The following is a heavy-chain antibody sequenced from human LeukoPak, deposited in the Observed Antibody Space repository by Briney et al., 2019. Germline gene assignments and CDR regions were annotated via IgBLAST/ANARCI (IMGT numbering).Heavy chain of an antibody. D-gene: IGHD3-3*01. CDR1: GGSISSSSYY. CDR3: ARSGYYDFWSGSENNWFDP. J-gene: IGHJ5*02. Sequence: SETLSLTCTVSGGSISSSSYYWGWIRQPPGEGLEWIGSIYYSGSTYYNPSLKSRVTISVDTSKNQFSLKLSSVTAADTAVYYCARSGYYDFWSGSENNWFDPWGQGTLVTVSS. V-gene: IGHV4-39*07. CDR2: IYYSGST.